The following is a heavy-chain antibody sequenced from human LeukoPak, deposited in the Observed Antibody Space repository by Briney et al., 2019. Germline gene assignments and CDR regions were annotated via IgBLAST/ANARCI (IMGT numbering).Heavy chain of an antibody. CDR3: ARAVLVTGTPLEA. D-gene: IGHD1-20*01. Sequence: PSETLSLTCTVSGGSISSYYWSWIRQPPGKGLEWIGYIYYSGSTNYNPSLKSRVTISVDTSKNQFSLKLSSVTAADTAVYYCARAVLVTGTPLEAWGQGTLVTVSS. J-gene: IGHJ5*02. CDR2: IYYSGST. V-gene: IGHV4-59*01. CDR1: GGSISSYY.